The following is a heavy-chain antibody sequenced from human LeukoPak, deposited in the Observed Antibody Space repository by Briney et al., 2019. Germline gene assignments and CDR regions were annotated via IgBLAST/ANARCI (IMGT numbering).Heavy chain of an antibody. V-gene: IGHV3-23*01. Sequence: PGGSPRLSCAASGFTFSSYAMSWVRQAPGKGLEWVSAISGSGGSTYYADSVKGRFTISRDNSKNTLYLQMNSLRAEDTAVYYCAKELGYCSGGSCLTFDYWGQGTLVTVSS. J-gene: IGHJ4*02. D-gene: IGHD2-15*01. CDR1: GFTFSSYA. CDR2: ISGSGGST. CDR3: AKELGYCSGGSCLTFDY.